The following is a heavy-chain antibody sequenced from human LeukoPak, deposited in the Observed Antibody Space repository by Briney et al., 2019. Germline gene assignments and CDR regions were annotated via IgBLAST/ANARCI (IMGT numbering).Heavy chain of an antibody. CDR3: ARGSIVGATMLDY. V-gene: IGHV4-59*01. CDR1: GGSISSYY. J-gene: IGHJ4*02. D-gene: IGHD1-26*01. CDR2: IYYSGST. Sequence: SETLSLTCTVSGGSISSYYWSWIRQPPGEGLEWIGYIYYSGSTNYNPSLKSRVTISVDTSKNQFSLKLSSVTAADTAVYYCARGSIVGATMLDYWGQGTLVTVSS.